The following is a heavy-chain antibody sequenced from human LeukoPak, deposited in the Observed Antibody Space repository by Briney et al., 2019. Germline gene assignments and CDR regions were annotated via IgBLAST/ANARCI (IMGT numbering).Heavy chain of an antibody. J-gene: IGHJ4*02. CDR3: ARGDNSGWRNVYYFDY. CDR2: ISSSSSYI. D-gene: IGHD6-19*01. V-gene: IGHV3-21*01. CDR1: GFTFSSYS. Sequence: GGSLRLSCAASGFTFSSYSMNWVRQAPGKVLEWVSSISSSSSYIYYADSVKGRFTISRDNAQNSMSLQMNSLRAEDTAVYYCARGDNSGWRNVYYFDYWGQGTLVTVSS.